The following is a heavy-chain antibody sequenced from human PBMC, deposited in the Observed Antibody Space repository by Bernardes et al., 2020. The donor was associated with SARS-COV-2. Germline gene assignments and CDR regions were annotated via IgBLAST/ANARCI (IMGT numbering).Heavy chain of an antibody. Sequence: ASVKVSCKASGYTFTSYGISWVRQAPGQGLEWMGWISAYNGNTNYAQKLQGRVTMTTDTSTSTAYMELRSLRSDDTAVYYCARDEAVIAVAGTFDYWGQGTLVSVSS. J-gene: IGHJ4*02. CDR2: ISAYNGNT. CDR1: GYTFTSYG. D-gene: IGHD6-19*01. CDR3: ARDEAVIAVAGTFDY. V-gene: IGHV1-18*01.